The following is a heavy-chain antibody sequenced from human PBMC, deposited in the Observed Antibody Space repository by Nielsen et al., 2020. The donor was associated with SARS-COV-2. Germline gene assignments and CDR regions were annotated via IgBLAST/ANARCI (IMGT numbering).Heavy chain of an antibody. CDR2: IYYSGST. J-gene: IGHJ6*02. D-gene: IGHD3-3*01. CDR1: GGSISSYY. CDR3: AGDFWSGYYTSNYYYGMDV. V-gene: IGHV4-59*01. Sequence: SETLSLTCTVSGGSISSYYWSWIRQPPGKGLEWIGYIYYSGSTNYNPSLRSRVTITVDTSKNQFSLKLSSVTAADTAVYYCAGDFWSGYYTSNYYYGMDVWGQWTTVTVSS.